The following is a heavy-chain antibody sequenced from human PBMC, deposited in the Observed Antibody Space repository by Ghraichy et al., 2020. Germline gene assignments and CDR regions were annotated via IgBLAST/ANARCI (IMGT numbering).Heavy chain of an antibody. CDR1: GFTFRSYA. J-gene: IGHJ4*02. Sequence: GGSLRLSCAASGFTFRSYALHWVRQAPGKGLEWVTLISYDGSIKYYADSVKGRFTISRDNSKNTLYLQMNSLRAEDTAVYYCARDGPLQNLASCDYWGQGTLVTVSS. V-gene: IGHV3-30*04. CDR3: ARDGPLQNLASCDY. D-gene: IGHD1-14*01. CDR2: ISYDGSIK.